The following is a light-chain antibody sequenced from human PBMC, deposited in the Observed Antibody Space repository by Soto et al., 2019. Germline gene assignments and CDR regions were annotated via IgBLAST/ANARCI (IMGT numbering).Light chain of an antibody. CDR1: SSDVGGYNY. Sequence: QSALTQPPSASGSPGQSVTISCTGTSSDVGGYNYVSWYQHHPGKAPKLMIYEVSKRPSGVPDRFSGSKSGNTASLTVSGLQAEDEADYYCSSYAGSNNLQVVFGGGTKVTVL. V-gene: IGLV2-8*01. J-gene: IGLJ2*01. CDR2: EVS. CDR3: SSYAGSNNLQVV.